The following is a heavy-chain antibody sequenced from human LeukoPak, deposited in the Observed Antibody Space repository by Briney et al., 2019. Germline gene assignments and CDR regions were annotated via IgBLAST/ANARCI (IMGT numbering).Heavy chain of an antibody. CDR3: AKDLSTFDY. J-gene: IGHJ4*02. CDR1: GFTCSSYS. D-gene: IGHD6-13*01. V-gene: IGHV3-21*04. CDR2: ISSSSSYI. Sequence: PGGSLRLSCAASGFTCSSYSRKWVGQAPGKGLEWVSSISSSSSYIYYADPVKGRFTISRDNSKNTLYLQMNSLRAEDTAVYYCAKDLSTFDYWGQGTLVTVSS.